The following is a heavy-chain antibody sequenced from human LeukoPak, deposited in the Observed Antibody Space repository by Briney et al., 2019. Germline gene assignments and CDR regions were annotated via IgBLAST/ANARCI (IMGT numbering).Heavy chain of an antibody. Sequence: PGESLKISWKSSGTRNTYYWIGLVRQMPGKGLEWMGIIYPGDSDTRYSPSFQGQVTISVDKSISTAHLQWSSLKASDTAMYYCARRTIGAKWFDYWGQGTLVTVSS. CDR3: ARRTIGAKWFDY. CDR2: IYPGDSDT. V-gene: IGHV5-51*01. J-gene: IGHJ4*02. CDR1: GTRNTYYW. D-gene: IGHD1/OR15-1a*01.